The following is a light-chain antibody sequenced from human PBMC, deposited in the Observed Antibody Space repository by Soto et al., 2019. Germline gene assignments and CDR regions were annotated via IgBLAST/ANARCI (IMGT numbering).Light chain of an antibody. J-gene: IGKJ2*01. CDR3: QQSYSSPMFT. CDR1: QNINNY. CDR2: DAS. V-gene: IGKV1-33*01. Sequence: DIQMTQSPSSLSASVGDRVTITCQASQNINNYLNWYQQKPGRAPKLLIYDASNLEAGVPSRFRGSGSGTDFTLTISDLQPEDFATYYCQQSYSSPMFTFGQGTRLEI.